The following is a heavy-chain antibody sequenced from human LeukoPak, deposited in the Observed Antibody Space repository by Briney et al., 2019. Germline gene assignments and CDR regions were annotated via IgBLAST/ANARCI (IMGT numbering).Heavy chain of an antibody. CDR3: AKERASMGADAFDI. V-gene: IGHV3-30*18. CDR1: GFTFTNYG. J-gene: IGHJ3*02. D-gene: IGHD1-26*01. CDR2: ISFDGRIE. Sequence: GSLRLSCAASGFTFTNYGMHWVRQAPGKGLEWVAIISFDGRIEYYVDSVKGRFTISRDKSKNTLYLQMNSLRPEDTAVYYCAKERASMGADAFDIWGQGPVLRVSS.